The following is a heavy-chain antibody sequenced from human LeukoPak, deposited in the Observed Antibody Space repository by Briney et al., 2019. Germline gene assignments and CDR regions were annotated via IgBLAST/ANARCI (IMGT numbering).Heavy chain of an antibody. CDR1: GGSISSHY. Sequence: WETLSLTCTVSGGSISSHYWSWIRQPPGKGLEWIGYIYYSGSTNYNPSLKSRITISVDTSKNQFSLKLSSETAADTAVYYCAREVFWSGEFDYWGQGTLVTVSS. D-gene: IGHD3-3*01. CDR2: IYYSGST. J-gene: IGHJ4*02. V-gene: IGHV4-59*11. CDR3: AREVFWSGEFDY.